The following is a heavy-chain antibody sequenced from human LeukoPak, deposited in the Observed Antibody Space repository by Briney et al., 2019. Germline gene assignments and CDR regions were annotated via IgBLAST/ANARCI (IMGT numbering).Heavy chain of an antibody. D-gene: IGHD3-10*01. CDR1: GGSISSGGYS. J-gene: IGHJ6*03. Sequence: PSQTLSLTCAVSGGSISSGGYSWSWIRQPPGKGLEWIGYIYHSGSTYYNPSLKSRVTISVDRSKNQFSLKLSSVTAADTAVYYCARVGLTGSGSYYQSYYYYYYMDVWGKGTTVTVSS. CDR3: ARVGLTGSGSYYQSYYYYYYMDV. CDR2: IYHSGST. V-gene: IGHV4-30-2*01.